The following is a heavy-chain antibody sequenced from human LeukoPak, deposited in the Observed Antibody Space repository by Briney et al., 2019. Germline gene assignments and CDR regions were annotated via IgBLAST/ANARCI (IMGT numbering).Heavy chain of an antibody. CDR2: IYYSGST. J-gene: IGHJ5*02. D-gene: IGHD5-18*01. CDR3: ARESRGYGNWFDP. CDR1: GGSISSYY. V-gene: IGHV4-59*12. Sequence: SETLSLTCTVSGGSISSYYWSWIRQPPGKGLEWIGYIYYSGSTNYNPSLKSRVTISVDTSKNQFSLKLSSVTAADTAVYYCARESRGYGNWFDPWGQGTLVTVSS.